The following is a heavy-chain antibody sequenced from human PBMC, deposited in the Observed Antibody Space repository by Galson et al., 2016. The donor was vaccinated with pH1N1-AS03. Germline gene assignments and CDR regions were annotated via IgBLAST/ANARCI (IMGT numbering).Heavy chain of an antibody. CDR3: TRDGAAYDYYYYGMDV. J-gene: IGHJ6*02. Sequence: SVKVSCKASGGTFGNYAVSWVRLAPGQGLEWLGAIVPVFGTTNYAQTFQGRLTITADASTTTANMELSGLRLDDTALYYCTRDGAAYDYYYYGMDVWGQGTTVTVSS. D-gene: IGHD6-13*01. CDR2: IVPVFGTT. CDR1: GGTFGNYA. V-gene: IGHV1-69*13.